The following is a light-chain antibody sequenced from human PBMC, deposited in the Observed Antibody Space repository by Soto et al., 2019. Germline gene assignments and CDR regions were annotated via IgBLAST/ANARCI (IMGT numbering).Light chain of an antibody. Sequence: VVLTQSPATLSLSPGESATLSCRASESVGTYLAWYQQRPGQAPRLLMYDVSKRATGIPARFSGSGSGTDFTLTISSLEAEDFAIYYCQQGSNWPPRTFGQGTKVDIK. V-gene: IGKV3-11*01. J-gene: IGKJ1*01. CDR1: ESVGTY. CDR2: DVS. CDR3: QQGSNWPPRT.